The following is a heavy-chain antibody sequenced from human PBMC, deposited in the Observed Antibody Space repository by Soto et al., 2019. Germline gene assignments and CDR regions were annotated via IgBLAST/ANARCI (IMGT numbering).Heavy chain of an antibody. CDR2: IVVGSGNT. D-gene: IGHD2-15*01. Sequence: SVKVSCKASGFTFTSSAVQWVRQARGQRLEWIGWIVVGSGNTNYAQKFQGRVTITRDTSASTAYMELSSLRSEDTAVYYCARGFPLWFDPWGQGTLVTVSS. J-gene: IGHJ5*02. CDR3: ARGFPLWFDP. CDR1: GFTFTSSA. V-gene: IGHV1-58*01.